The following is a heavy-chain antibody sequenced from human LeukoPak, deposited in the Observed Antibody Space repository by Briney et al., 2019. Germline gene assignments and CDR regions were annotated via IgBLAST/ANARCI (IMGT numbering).Heavy chain of an antibody. J-gene: IGHJ4*02. CDR3: AREPTAMIL. CDR1: GFTFSSYA. CDR2: ISGSGGTT. D-gene: IGHD5-18*01. V-gene: IGHV3-23*01. Sequence: GESLRLSCAASGFTFSSYAMSWVRQAPGKGLEWVSAISGSGGTTYYADSVKGRFTISRDNAKNSLFLQMNSLRAEDTAVYYCAREPTAMILWGQGTLVTVSS.